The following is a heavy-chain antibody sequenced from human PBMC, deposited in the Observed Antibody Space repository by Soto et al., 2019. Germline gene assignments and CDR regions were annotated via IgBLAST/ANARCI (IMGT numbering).Heavy chain of an antibody. CDR3: ARHARITIFGVVTLGGMDV. Sequence: GESLKISCKGSGYSFTSYWISWVRQMPGKGLEWMGRIDPSDSYTNYSPSFQGHVTISADKSISTAYLQWSSLKASDTAMYYCARHARITIFGVVTLGGMDVWGQGTTVTVSS. D-gene: IGHD3-3*01. V-gene: IGHV5-10-1*01. CDR2: IDPSDSYT. J-gene: IGHJ6*02. CDR1: GYSFTSYW.